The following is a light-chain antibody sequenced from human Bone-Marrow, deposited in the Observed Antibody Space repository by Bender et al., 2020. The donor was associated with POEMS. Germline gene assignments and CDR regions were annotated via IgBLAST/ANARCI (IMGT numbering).Light chain of an antibody. CDR3: QYYDSSLSGSV. V-gene: IGLV2-23*02. CDR2: EVT. J-gene: IGLJ3*02. CDR1: SSDVGTYNL. Sequence: QSALAQPASVSGSPGQSITISCTGSSSDVGTYNLVSWYQQEPGKAPKVMIYEVTKRPSGVSNRFSGSKSGNTASLTISGLQAEDEADYYCQYYDSSLSGSVFGGGTKLTVL.